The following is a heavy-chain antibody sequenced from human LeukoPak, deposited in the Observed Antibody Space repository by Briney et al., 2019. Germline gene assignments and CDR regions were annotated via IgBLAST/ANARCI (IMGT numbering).Heavy chain of an antibody. CDR1: GFTFSSYG. J-gene: IGHJ5*02. CDR3: ARASIRRLQQLVRGWFDP. V-gene: IGHV3-33*01. D-gene: IGHD6-13*01. CDR2: ICDDGGNT. Sequence: GGSLRLSCAASGFTFSSYGMRWVRQAPGKGLEWVAGICDDGGNTYYADSVKGRFTISRDNSKNTLYLQMNSLRAEDTAVYYCARASIRRLQQLVRGWFDPWGQGTLVT.